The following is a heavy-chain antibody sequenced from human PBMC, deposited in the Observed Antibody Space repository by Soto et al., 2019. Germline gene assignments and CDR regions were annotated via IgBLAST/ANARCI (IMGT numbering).Heavy chain of an antibody. CDR1: GSTFSSYA. V-gene: IGHV3-23*01. D-gene: IGHD6-19*01. CDR3: AKDPHSSGRINWFDP. Sequence: GGSLRLSCAASGSTFSSYAMSWVRQAPGKGLEWVSAISGSGGSTYYADSVKGRFTISRDNSKNTLYLQMNSLRAEDTAVYYCAKDPHSSGRINWFDPWGQGTLVTVSS. CDR2: ISGSGGST. J-gene: IGHJ5*02.